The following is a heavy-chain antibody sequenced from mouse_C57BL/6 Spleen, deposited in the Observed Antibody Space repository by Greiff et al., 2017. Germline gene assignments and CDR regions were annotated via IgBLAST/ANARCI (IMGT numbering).Heavy chain of an antibody. CDR2: IYPGDGDT. CDR3: ARGEGIYDGDSWFAY. CDR1: GYAFSSYW. J-gene: IGHJ3*01. D-gene: IGHD2-3*01. V-gene: IGHV1-80*01. Sequence: VKLMESGAELVKPGASVKISCKASGYAFSSYWMNWVKQRPGKGLEWIGQIYPGDGDTNYNGKFKGKATLTADKSSSTAYMQLSRLASEAFAVYFCARGEGIYDGDSWFAYWGEGTLVTVSA.